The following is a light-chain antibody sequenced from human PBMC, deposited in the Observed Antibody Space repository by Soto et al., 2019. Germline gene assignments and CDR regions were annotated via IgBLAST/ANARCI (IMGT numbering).Light chain of an antibody. V-gene: IGKV3-20*01. CDR3: QQYGNSPWT. J-gene: IGKJ1*01. Sequence: EVVLTQSPGSLSLSPGETATLSCRASQSVNSNYLAWYQHKPGQSPRLLIYGASSRATGISDRFSGSGSGTDFTLTLSRLEPEDFAVYYCQQYGNSPWTFGQGTKVDI. CDR2: GAS. CDR1: QSVNSNY.